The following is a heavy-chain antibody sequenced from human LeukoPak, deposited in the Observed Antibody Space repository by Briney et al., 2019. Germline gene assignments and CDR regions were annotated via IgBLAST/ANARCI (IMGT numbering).Heavy chain of an antibody. CDR2: ISYDGSNK. V-gene: IGHV3-30-3*01. CDR3: ARGLTYYDFWSGYYDYYYYYGMDV. D-gene: IGHD3-3*01. CDR1: GFTFSSYA. J-gene: IGHJ6*02. Sequence: GGSLRLSCAASGFTFSSYAMHWVRQAPGKGLEWVAVISYDGSNKYYADSVKGRSTISRDNSKNTPYLQMNSLRAEDTAVYYCARGLTYYDFWSGYYDYYYYYGMDVWGQGTTVTVSS.